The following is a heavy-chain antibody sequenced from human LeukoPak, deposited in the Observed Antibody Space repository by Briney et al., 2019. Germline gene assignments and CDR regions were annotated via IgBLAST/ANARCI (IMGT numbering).Heavy chain of an antibody. CDR1: GFTFSSYA. Sequence: PGGSLRLSCAASGFTFSSYATHWVRQAPGKGLEWVAVISYDGSNKYYADSVKGRFTISRDNSKNTLYLQMNSLRAGDTAVYYCAPEGGSYQYYFDYWGQGTLVTVSS. CDR3: APEGGSYQYYFDY. V-gene: IGHV3-30*01. J-gene: IGHJ4*02. D-gene: IGHD1-26*01. CDR2: ISYDGSNK.